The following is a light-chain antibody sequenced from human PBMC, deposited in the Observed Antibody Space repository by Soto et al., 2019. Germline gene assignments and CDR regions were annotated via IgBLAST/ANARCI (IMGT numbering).Light chain of an antibody. CDR1: QSVSSNF. Sequence: EIVLTQSPGTLSLSPGERATLSCRASQSVSSNFLAWYQQKPGQAPRLLIYGASRWSPGIPDRFSGSGSGTDFSLTISRLESEDFALYYCQHYGSSPSTFGQGTRLEIK. J-gene: IGKJ5*01. CDR3: QHYGSSPST. V-gene: IGKV3-20*01. CDR2: GAS.